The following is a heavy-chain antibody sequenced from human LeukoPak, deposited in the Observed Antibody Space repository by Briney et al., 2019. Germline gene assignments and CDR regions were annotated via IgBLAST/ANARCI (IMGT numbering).Heavy chain of an antibody. D-gene: IGHD3-10*01. Sequence: SQTLSLTCTVSGGSISSGDYYWSWIRQPPGRGLEWIGYIYYSGSTYYNPSLKSRVTISVDTSKNQFSPKLSSVTAADTAVYYCARDQITMVRGVITYYFDNWGQGTLVTVSS. CDR2: IYYSGST. CDR1: GGSISSGDYY. J-gene: IGHJ4*02. CDR3: ARDQITMVRGVITYYFDN. V-gene: IGHV4-30-4*01.